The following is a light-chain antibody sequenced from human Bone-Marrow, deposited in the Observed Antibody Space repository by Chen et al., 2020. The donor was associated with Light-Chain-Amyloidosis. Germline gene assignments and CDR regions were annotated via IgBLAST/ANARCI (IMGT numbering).Light chain of an antibody. Sequence: QSALTQPASVSGSPGQSITISCTGTSSDVGGYNYVSWYQQHPGKAPKLMIYDVSNQPSGVSNRFCGSRSGNAASLTISGLQADDEADYYCSSYTSSSTWVFGGGTRLTVI. J-gene: IGLJ3*02. CDR3: SSYTSSSTWV. V-gene: IGLV2-14*03. CDR1: SSDVGGYNY. CDR2: DVS.